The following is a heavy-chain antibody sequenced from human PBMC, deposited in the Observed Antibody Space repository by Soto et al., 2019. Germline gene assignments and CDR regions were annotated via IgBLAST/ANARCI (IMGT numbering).Heavy chain of an antibody. J-gene: IGHJ4*01. CDR2: IVVGSGNT. CDR3: AADTTYYYDSSGYYPFDFDY. V-gene: IGHV1-58*01. Sequence: SVKVSCKASGFTFTSSAVQWVRQARGQRLEWIGWIVVGSGNTNYAQKFQERVTITRDMSTSTAYMELSSLRSEDTAVYYCAADTTYYYDSSGYYPFDFDYWGQ. CDR1: GFTFTSSA. D-gene: IGHD3-22*01.